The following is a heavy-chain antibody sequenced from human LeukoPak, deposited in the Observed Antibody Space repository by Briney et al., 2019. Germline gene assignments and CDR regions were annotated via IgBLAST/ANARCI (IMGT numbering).Heavy chain of an antibody. V-gene: IGHV4-59*08. D-gene: IGHD3-10*01. Sequence: SETLSLTCTVSGGSISSYYWTWIRQPPGKGLEWIGYISYSGGTNYNPSLKSRVTISVDMSKNQFSLKLSSVTAADTAVYSCARHYYSSGSYYSRSYYYGMDVWGQGTSVTVSS. CDR1: GGSISSYY. CDR2: ISYSGGT. CDR3: ARHYYSSGSYYSRSYYYGMDV. J-gene: IGHJ6*02.